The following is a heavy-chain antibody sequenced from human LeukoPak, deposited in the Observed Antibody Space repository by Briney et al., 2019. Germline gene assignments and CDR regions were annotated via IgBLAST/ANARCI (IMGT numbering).Heavy chain of an antibody. D-gene: IGHD3-10*01. CDR3: ARVRANYGRYYHYGMDV. V-gene: IGHV6-1*01. CDR2: TYYRSKWYN. CDR1: GDSVSSSSAG. Sequence: SQTLSLTCAISGDSVSSSSAGWNWIRQSPSRGLEWLGRTYYRSKWYNDYAVSVSSRITINPDISKNQFSLQLNSVTPEDTAVYYCARVRANYGRYYHYGMDVWGQGTTVIVSS. J-gene: IGHJ6*02.